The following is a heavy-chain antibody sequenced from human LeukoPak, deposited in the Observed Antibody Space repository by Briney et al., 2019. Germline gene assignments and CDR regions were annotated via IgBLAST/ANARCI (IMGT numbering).Heavy chain of an antibody. Sequence: PGRSLRLSCAASGFTFTSYGMHWVRQAPGKGLEWVTVISYDGNDKYYADSVKGRFTISRDNSEDTLYLQMNSLRAEDTAIYYCAKGKGAWHHFDYWGQGTLVTVSS. CDR2: ISYDGNDK. D-gene: IGHD1-26*01. V-gene: IGHV3-30*18. CDR1: GFTFTSYG. J-gene: IGHJ4*02. CDR3: AKGKGAWHHFDY.